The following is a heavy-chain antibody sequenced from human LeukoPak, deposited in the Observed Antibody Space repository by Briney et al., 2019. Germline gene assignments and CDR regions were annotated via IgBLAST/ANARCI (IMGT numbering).Heavy chain of an antibody. J-gene: IGHJ6*03. CDR3: ARDTKLLSNYYYYYMDV. D-gene: IGHD2-2*01. Sequence: TGGSLRLSCAASGFTFSSYAMHWVRQAPGKGLEWVAVISYDGSNKYYADSVKGRFTISRDNSKNTLYLQMNSLRAEDTAVYYCARDTKLLSNYYYYYMDVWGKGTTVTVSS. V-gene: IGHV3-30-3*01. CDR2: ISYDGSNK. CDR1: GFTFSSYA.